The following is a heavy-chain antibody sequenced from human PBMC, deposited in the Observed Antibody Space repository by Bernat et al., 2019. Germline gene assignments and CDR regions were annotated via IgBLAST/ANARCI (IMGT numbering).Heavy chain of an antibody. Sequence: VQLVESGGGLVQPGGSLRLSCAASGFTFSSYWMHWVRQAPGKGLVWVSRINSAGSSTSYADSVKGRFTISRDNAKNTLYLQMDNLRAEDTAAYYCAREGSIAAAGLYGMDVWGQGTTVTVSS. J-gene: IGHJ6*02. D-gene: IGHD6-13*01. CDR2: INSAGSST. V-gene: IGHV3-74*01. CDR1: GFTFSSYW. CDR3: AREGSIAAAGLYGMDV.